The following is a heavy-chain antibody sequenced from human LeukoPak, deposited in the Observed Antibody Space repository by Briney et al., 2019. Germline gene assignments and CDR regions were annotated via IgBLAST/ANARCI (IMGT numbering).Heavy chain of an antibody. CDR2: INSDGSIT. CDR1: GFTFTTYW. V-gene: IGHV3-74*01. J-gene: IGHJ4*02. CDR3: AKTREESY. Sequence: GGSLRLSCAASGFTFTTYWMHWVRQAPGKGLVWVSHINSDGSITSYADSVKGRFTISRDNAKNTLYLQMNSLRAEDTAVYYCAKTREESYWGQGTLVTVSS.